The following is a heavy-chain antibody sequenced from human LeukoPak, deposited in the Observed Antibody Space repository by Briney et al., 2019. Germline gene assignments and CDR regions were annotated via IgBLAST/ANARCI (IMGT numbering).Heavy chain of an antibody. CDR2: ISYDGSNK. CDR3: AKDRTRVAGPPEIDY. J-gene: IGHJ4*02. Sequence: GGSLRLSCAASGFTFSSYGMHWVRQAPGKGLEWVAVISYDGSNKYYADSVKGRFTISRDNSKNTLYLQMNSLRAEDTAVYYCAKDRTRVAGPPEIDYWGQGTLVTVSS. CDR1: GFTFSSYG. V-gene: IGHV3-30*18. D-gene: IGHD4-23*01.